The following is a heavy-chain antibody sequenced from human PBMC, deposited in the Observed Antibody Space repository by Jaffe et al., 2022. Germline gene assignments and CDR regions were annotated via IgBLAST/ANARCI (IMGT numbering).Heavy chain of an antibody. CDR2: IYHDGST. D-gene: IGHD3-10*01. Sequence: QVQLQESGPRLVKPSGTLSLTCAVSGGSVSSEVWWSWIRQPPGQGLEWIGEIYHDGSTNYSPSLKSRVTISMDKSKNALSLNLDSVTVADTAVYSCARVISTASFDYWGQGTLVTVSS. J-gene: IGHJ4*02. V-gene: IGHV4-4*02. CDR1: GGSVSSEVW. CDR3: ARVISTASFDY.